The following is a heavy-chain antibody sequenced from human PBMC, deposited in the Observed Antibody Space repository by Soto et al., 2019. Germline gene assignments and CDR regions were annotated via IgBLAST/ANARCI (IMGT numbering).Heavy chain of an antibody. CDR2: IGSNSNYK. CDR1: GFTLSSYC. D-gene: IGHD1-1*01. V-gene: IGHV3-21*05. CDR3: ARDRTTGTTYAWDAFDA. J-gene: IGHJ3*01. Sequence: GGSLTLSCAASGFTLSSYCMNWVRQPPGKGLEWVSYIGSNSNYKYYAASVKRRFTIAGNNTKNSAYLQRNSLRAEDTAVYYCARDRTTGTTYAWDAFDAWGQGTMVTVSS.